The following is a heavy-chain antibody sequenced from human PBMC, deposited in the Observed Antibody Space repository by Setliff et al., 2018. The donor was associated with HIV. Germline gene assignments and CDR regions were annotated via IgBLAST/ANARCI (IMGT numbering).Heavy chain of an antibody. CDR3: ASASGAYPYAVEH. Sequence: SETLSLTCAVSGYSISSGYYWGWIRQPPGKGLEWIGSIFHSAATNYNPSLKSRVTISIDTSKNQFSLKLTSVTAADTAVYYCASASGAYPYAVEHWGQGTLVTVSS. V-gene: IGHV4-38-2*01. CDR2: IFHSAAT. D-gene: IGHD1-26*01. J-gene: IGHJ1*01. CDR1: GYSISSGYY.